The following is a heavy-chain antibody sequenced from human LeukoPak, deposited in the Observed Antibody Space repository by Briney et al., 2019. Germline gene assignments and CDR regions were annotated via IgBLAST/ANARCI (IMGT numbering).Heavy chain of an antibody. Sequence: GSSVKVSCKASGGTFSSYAISWVRQAPGQGLEWMGWISAYNGNTNYAQKLQGRVTMTTDTSTSTAYMELRSLRSDDTAVYYCAGDRARYSSGWEDYWGQGTLVTVSS. CDR2: ISAYNGNT. J-gene: IGHJ4*02. CDR3: AGDRARYSSGWEDY. V-gene: IGHV1-18*01. D-gene: IGHD6-19*01. CDR1: GGTFSSYA.